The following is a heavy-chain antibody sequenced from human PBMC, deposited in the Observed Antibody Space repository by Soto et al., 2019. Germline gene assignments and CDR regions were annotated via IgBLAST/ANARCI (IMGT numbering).Heavy chain of an antibody. Sequence: QVKLVQSGAEVKKPGASVKVSCKTSGYTFTSYHISWVRQAPGQGLEWMGWISAYTTNTNYAQKFQGRVTMTTDTLTSTAYMELRSLRSDDTAVYYCARDTPPTDYWCQGTLVTVSS. CDR3: ARDTPPTDY. V-gene: IGHV1-18*01. CDR1: GYTFTSYH. J-gene: IGHJ4*02. CDR2: ISAYTTNT.